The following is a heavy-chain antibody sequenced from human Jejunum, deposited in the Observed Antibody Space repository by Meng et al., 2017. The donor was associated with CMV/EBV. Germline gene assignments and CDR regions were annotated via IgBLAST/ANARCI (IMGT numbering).Heavy chain of an antibody. V-gene: IGHV1-69*06. D-gene: IGHD3-3*01. J-gene: IGHJ4*02. Sequence: YAIRWVRQAPGQGLEWMGEIISMYGKTNYAQKFQDRVTITADKSTSTAYMELSSLTFQDTAVYYCAKEGKTGRPGEYYTDGPSDFWGQGTPVTVSS. CDR2: IISMYGKT. CDR1: YA. CDR3: AKEGKTGRPGEYYTDGPSDF.